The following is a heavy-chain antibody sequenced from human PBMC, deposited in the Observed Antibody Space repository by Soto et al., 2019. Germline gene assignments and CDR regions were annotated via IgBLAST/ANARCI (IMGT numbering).Heavy chain of an antibody. D-gene: IGHD3-16*01. J-gene: IGHJ4*02. Sequence: SQTLSLTCAISGDSVSGNSAAWNWIRQSPSRGLEWLGRTYYRCRWYNDYAVSVKSRITVTPDTSKNQFSLHLNSVTPEDTAVYYWAREFPYYVSSDSYLDYWGQGALVTVSS. CDR1: GDSVSGNSAA. V-gene: IGHV6-1*01. CDR3: AREFPYYVSSDSYLDY. CDR2: TYYRCRWYN.